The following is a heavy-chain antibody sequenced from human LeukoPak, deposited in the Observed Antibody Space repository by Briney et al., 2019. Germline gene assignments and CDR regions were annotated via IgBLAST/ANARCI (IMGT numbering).Heavy chain of an antibody. CDR1: GFTFSNYN. CDR3: ARLTMLRGLLSGYYHYYMDV. D-gene: IGHD3-10*01. V-gene: IGHV3-7*01. CDR2: INQDGSDK. Sequence: GGSLRLSCAASGFTFSNYNMNWVRQAPGKGLEWVADINQDGSDKYYVDSVKGRFTISRDNAKNSLYLQMNSLRAEDTAVYYCARLTMLRGLLSGYYHYYMDVWGKGTTVTISS. J-gene: IGHJ6*03.